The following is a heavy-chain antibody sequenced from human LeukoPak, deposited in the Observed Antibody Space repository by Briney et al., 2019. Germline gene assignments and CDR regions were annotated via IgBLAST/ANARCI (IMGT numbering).Heavy chain of an antibody. Sequence: PSQTLSLTCTVSGGSISSGSYYWNWIRQPAGKGLEWIGRIYTSGITNHNPSLKSRVTISVDASKNHFSLKLSSVTAADTAVYYCARGFWRGNYFDYWGQRTLVTVSS. D-gene: IGHD3-3*01. J-gene: IGHJ4*02. CDR2: IYTSGIT. CDR1: GGSISSGSYY. V-gene: IGHV4-61*02. CDR3: ARGFWRGNYFDY.